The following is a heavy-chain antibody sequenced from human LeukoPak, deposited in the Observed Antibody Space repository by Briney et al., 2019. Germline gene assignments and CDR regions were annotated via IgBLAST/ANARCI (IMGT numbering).Heavy chain of an antibody. CDR3: ARDPGRWYDY. J-gene: IGHJ4*02. CDR1: GFTFSTYG. V-gene: IGHV3-30*03. CDR2: ISYDGSHK. D-gene: IGHD6-13*01. Sequence: GGSLRLSCAASGFTFSTYGMHWVRQAPGKGLEWVTVISYDGSHKYYADSVKGRFTISRDNAKNSLYLQMNSLRAEDTAVYYCARDPGRWYDYWGQGTLVTVSS.